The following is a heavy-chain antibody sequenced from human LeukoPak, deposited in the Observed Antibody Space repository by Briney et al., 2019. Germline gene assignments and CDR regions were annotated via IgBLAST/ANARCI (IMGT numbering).Heavy chain of an antibody. V-gene: IGHV4-59*01. CDR3: ARDVGGTLGYDFWSGYYTPAFDI. CDR1: GGSISSYY. Sequence: SETLSLTCTVSGGSISSYYWSWIRQPPGKGLEWIGYIYYSGGTNYNPSLKSRVTISVDTSKNQFSLKLSSVTAADTAVYYCARDVGGTLGYDFWSGYYTPAFDIWGQGTMVTVSS. CDR2: IYYSGGT. J-gene: IGHJ3*02. D-gene: IGHD3-3*01.